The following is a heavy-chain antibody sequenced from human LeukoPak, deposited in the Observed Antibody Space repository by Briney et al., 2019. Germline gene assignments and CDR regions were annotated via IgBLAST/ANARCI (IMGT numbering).Heavy chain of an antibody. V-gene: IGHV4-59*01. Sequence: SETLSLTCTVSGGSISSYYWSWIRQPPGKGLEWIGYIYYSGSTNYNPSLKSRVTISVDTSKNQFSLKLSSVTAADTAVYYCARDGDILTGPDAFDIWAKGQWSPSLQ. D-gene: IGHD3-9*01. CDR3: ARDGDILTGPDAFDI. J-gene: IGHJ3*02. CDR1: GGSISSYY. CDR2: IYYSGST.